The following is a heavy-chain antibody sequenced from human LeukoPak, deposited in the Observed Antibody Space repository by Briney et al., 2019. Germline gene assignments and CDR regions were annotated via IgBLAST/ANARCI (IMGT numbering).Heavy chain of an antibody. CDR2: IKGYNGDT. Sequence: GASVKVSCKPSGYTFTAYYVHWVRQAPGQGLEWMGWIKGYNGDTNYAQNFQGRVTMTTDTSTTTAYMELSSLTSDDTAIYYCAREGGILGALDYWGQGTLVTVSS. CDR3: AREGGILGALDY. D-gene: IGHD1-26*01. J-gene: IGHJ4*02. V-gene: IGHV1-18*04. CDR1: GYTFTAYY.